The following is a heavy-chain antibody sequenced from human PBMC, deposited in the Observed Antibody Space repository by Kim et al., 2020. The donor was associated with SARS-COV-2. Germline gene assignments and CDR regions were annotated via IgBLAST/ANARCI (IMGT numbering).Heavy chain of an antibody. D-gene: IGHD2-2*02. Sequence: GRFTISRDNAKNSLYLQMNSLRAEDTAVYYCASVLGDQLLYPRYYYYYMDVWGKGTTVTVSS. J-gene: IGHJ6*03. V-gene: IGHV3-11*01. CDR3: ASVLGDQLLYPRYYYYYMDV.